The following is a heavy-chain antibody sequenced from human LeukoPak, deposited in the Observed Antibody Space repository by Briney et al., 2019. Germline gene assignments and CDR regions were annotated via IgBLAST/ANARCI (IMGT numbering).Heavy chain of an antibody. D-gene: IGHD3/OR15-3a*01. CDR3: ARGRTGSYYDGMDV. CDR2: ISYDGSNK. Sequence: PGRSLRLSCAASGFTFSSYAMHPVRQAPAKGLARVAVISYDGSNKYYADSVKGRFTISRDNSKNTLYLQMNSLRAEDTAVYYCARGRTGSYYDGMDVWGQGTTVTVSS. CDR1: GFTFSSYA. J-gene: IGHJ6*02. V-gene: IGHV3-30-3*01.